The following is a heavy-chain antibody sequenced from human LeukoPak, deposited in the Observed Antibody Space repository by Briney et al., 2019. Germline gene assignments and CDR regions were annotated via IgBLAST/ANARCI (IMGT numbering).Heavy chain of an antibody. CDR3: ARGNYYVWGSYRYGFDP. D-gene: IGHD3-16*02. V-gene: IGHV4-34*01. CDR1: GGSFSGYY. Sequence: SETLSLTCAVYGGSFSGYYWSWNRQPPGRGLEWIGEINHSGSTNYNPSLKSRVTISVDTSKNQFSLKLSSVTAADTAVYYCARGNYYVWGSYRYGFDPWGQGTLVTVSS. CDR2: INHSGST. J-gene: IGHJ5*02.